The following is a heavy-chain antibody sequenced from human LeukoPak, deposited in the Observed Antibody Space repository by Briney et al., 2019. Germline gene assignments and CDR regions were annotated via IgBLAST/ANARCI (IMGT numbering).Heavy chain of an antibody. J-gene: IGHJ5*02. CDR3: ARGSSYYYGSGGYYNERDNWFDP. Sequence: PSETLSLTCAVSGYSISSGYYWGWIRQPPGKGLEWIGSIYHSGSTYYNPSLKSRVTISVDTSKNQFSLKLSSVTAADTAVYYCARGSSYYYGSGGYYNERDNWFDPWGQGTLVTVSS. CDR1: GYSISSGYY. CDR2: IYHSGST. D-gene: IGHD3-10*01. V-gene: IGHV4-38-2*01.